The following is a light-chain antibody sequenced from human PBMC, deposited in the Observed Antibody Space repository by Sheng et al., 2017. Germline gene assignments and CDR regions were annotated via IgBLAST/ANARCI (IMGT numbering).Light chain of an antibody. CDR1: NIGSKS. J-gene: IGLJ2*01. CDR2: DDS. V-gene: IGLV3-21*03. Sequence: SYVLTQPPSVSVAPGKTARIACGGNNIGSKSVHWYQQKPGQATVLVVYDDSDRPSGTPERFSGSNSGNMATLIINRVEVGDEADYYCQVWHLPDDQVIFGGGTKLTVL. CDR3: QVWHLPDDQVI.